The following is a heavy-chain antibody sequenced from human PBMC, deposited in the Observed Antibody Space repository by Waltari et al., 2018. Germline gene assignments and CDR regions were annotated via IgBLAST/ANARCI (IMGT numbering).Heavy chain of an antibody. V-gene: IGHV4-59*01. D-gene: IGHD3-22*01. Sequence: QVQLQESGPGLVKPSETLSLTCTVSGGSICSYYWSWIRQPPGKGLEWIGYIYYSGSTNYNPSLKSRVTISVDTSKNQFSLKLSSVTAADTAVYYCARGSEYYYDSSGYNYWGQGTLVTVSS. CDR3: ARGSEYYYDSSGYNY. J-gene: IGHJ4*02. CDR2: IYYSGST. CDR1: GGSICSYY.